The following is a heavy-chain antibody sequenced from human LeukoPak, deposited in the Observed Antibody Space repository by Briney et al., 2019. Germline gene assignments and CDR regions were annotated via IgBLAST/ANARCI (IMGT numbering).Heavy chain of an antibody. J-gene: IGHJ4*02. Sequence: PGGSLRLSCAASGFTFSSYSMNWVRQAPGKGLEWVSSISSSSSYIYYADSVKGRFTISRDNAKNSLYLQMNSLRAEDTAVYYCARRSGWYTQPFDYWGQGTLVTVSS. CDR1: GFTFSSYS. CDR2: ISSSSSYI. D-gene: IGHD6-19*01. CDR3: ARRSGWYTQPFDY. V-gene: IGHV3-21*01.